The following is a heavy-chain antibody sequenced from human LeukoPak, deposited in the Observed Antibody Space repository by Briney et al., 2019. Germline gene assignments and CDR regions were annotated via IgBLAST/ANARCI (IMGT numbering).Heavy chain of an antibody. D-gene: IGHD3-22*01. CDR1: GFTFDNYA. J-gene: IGHJ3*02. CDR3: AKDIGAGYCYDSSGFFI. V-gene: IGHV3-43*02. Sequence: PGGPLRLSCAASGFTFDNYAMHWVRQVPGKGLEWVSLISGDGDSTYYPDSVKGRFTISRDNSKNSLYLQMNNLRTEDTALYYCAKDIGAGYCYDSSGFFIWGQGTMVTVSS. CDR2: ISGDGDST.